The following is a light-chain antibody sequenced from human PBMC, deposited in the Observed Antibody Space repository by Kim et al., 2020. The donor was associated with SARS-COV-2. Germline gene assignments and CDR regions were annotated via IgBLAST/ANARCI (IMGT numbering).Light chain of an antibody. CDR1: QDIGYF. J-gene: IGKJ4*01. CDR2: DAA. V-gene: IGKV1-33*01. CDR3: QQYNYLPLP. Sequence: DTQMTQSPSSLSASLGDRVTITCQASQDIGYFLSWYQQKPGTAPKLLIYDAADLESGVPSRFSGSGSGTDFTFTITSLRPEDVATYYCQQYNYLPLPFGGGTKVDIK.